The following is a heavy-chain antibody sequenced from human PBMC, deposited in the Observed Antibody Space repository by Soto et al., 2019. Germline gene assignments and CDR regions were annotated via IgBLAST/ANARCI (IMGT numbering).Heavy chain of an antibody. CDR2: INASDGST. V-gene: IGHV1-46*01. CDR1: GYTFTGDY. D-gene: IGHD6-13*01. J-gene: IGHJ5*02. CDR3: ARGYSSSWYGPNWFDP. Sequence: ASVKVACQAAGYTFTGDYVGCVRQATGQGLEWMGMINASDGSTNYAQKFQGRVTITRDTSASTAYMELSSLRSEDTAVYCCARGYSSSWYGPNWFDPWGQGTLVTVSS.